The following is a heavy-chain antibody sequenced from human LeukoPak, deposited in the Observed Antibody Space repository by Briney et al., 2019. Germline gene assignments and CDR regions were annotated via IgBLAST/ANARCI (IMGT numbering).Heavy chain of an antibody. Sequence: GGSLRLSCAASGFTFSNYWVTWVRQAPGKGLEWVANIKQDGSQKYYLDSVKGRFTISRDNGKNSLYLQMNGLRAEDTAVYYCARDALVRTTRYYFDSWGQGTLVTVSS. D-gene: IGHD1-26*01. V-gene: IGHV3-7*01. CDR3: ARDALVRTTRYYFDS. CDR1: GFTFSNYW. J-gene: IGHJ4*02. CDR2: IKQDGSQK.